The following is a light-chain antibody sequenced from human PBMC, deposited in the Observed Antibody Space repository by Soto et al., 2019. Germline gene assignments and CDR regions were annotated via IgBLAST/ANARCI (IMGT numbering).Light chain of an antibody. CDR1: QSISSY. CDR3: QQRSNWLLT. V-gene: IGKV1-39*01. CDR2: AAS. Sequence: DIQMTQSPSSLSASVGDRVTITCRASQSISSYLNWYQQKPGKAPKLLIYAASTLQSGVPSRFSGSGSGTDFTLTISSLEPEDFAVYYCQQRSNWLLTFGGGTKVDIK. J-gene: IGKJ4*01.